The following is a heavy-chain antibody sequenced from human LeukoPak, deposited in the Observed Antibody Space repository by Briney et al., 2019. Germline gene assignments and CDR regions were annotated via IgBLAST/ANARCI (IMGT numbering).Heavy chain of an antibody. J-gene: IGHJ4*02. CDR2: IYPGDSDT. CDR3: ARRVDSYWFFDY. Sequence: GESLKISCKGSGYSFTNYWIGWVRQMPGKDLEWMGIIYPGDSDTRYIPSFQGQVTTSADKSINTAYLQWSSLKASDTAMYYCARRVDSYWFFDYWGQGTLVTVSS. V-gene: IGHV5-51*01. D-gene: IGHD1-26*01. CDR1: GYSFTNYW.